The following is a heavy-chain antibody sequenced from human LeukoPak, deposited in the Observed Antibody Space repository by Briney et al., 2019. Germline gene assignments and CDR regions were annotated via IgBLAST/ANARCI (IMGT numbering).Heavy chain of an antibody. Sequence: GGSLRLSCAASGFTFSSYGMHWVRQAPGKGLEWVAVIWYDGSNKNYADSVKGRFTISRDNSKNTLYLQMNSLRAEDTAVYYCASGSSSWYLDYYYYGMDVWGQGTTVTVSS. CDR3: ASGSSSWYLDYYYYGMDV. CDR1: GFTFSSYG. J-gene: IGHJ6*02. CDR2: IWYDGSNK. D-gene: IGHD6-13*01. V-gene: IGHV3-33*01.